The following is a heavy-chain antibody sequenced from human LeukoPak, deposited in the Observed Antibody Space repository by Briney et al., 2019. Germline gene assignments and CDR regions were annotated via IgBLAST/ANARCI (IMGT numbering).Heavy chain of an antibody. Sequence: GGSLRLSCAASGFTLSNHAMIWVRQAPGKGLEWVSSISGSGAMTYYADSVKGRFTISRDNAMDTLYLQMNSLRVEDTAVCYCAKVAKYYYGSETYYFFEHWGQGTPVTASS. CDR2: ISGSGAMT. CDR1: GFTLSNHA. J-gene: IGHJ4*02. CDR3: AKVAKYYYGSETYYFFEH. D-gene: IGHD3-10*01. V-gene: IGHV3-23*01.